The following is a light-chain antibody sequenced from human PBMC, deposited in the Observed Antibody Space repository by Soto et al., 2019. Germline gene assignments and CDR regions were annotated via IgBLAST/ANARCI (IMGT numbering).Light chain of an antibody. J-gene: IGKJ1*01. CDR2: AAS. CDR1: QSVTSSY. V-gene: IGKV3-20*01. CDR3: QQYGSSPRT. Sequence: EIMLTQSPGTLSLSPGERATLSCRASQSVTSSYLAWYQQKPGQAPRLLIYAASSRATGIPDRFSGSGSGTDFTLIISRLEPEDFAMYYCQQYGSSPRTFGQGTKVDIK.